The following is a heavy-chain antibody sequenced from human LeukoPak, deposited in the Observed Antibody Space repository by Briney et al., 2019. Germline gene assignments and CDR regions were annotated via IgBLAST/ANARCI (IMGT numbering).Heavy chain of an antibody. J-gene: IGHJ4*02. CDR3: ARRGSGFVIDY. D-gene: IGHD6-19*01. V-gene: IGHV4-34*01. Sequence: PSETLSVTCAVYGGSLSGYYWSWIRQPPGKGLEWIGEINHSGSTNYNPSLKSRVTISVDTSKNQFSLKLSSVTAADTAVYYCARRGSGFVIDYWGQGTLVTVSS. CDR1: GGSLSGYY. CDR2: INHSGST.